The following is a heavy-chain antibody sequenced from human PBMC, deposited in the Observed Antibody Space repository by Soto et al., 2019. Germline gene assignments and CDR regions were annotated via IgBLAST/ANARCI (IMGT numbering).Heavy chain of an antibody. J-gene: IGHJ4*02. CDR3: GRGRSGQIVVFY. Sequence: ASVKVSCKASGYTFTGHYIHWVRQAPEQGPEWMGEIGPESGATRYAQRFQGRVTMTRDMSITTVYMELNNLSPDDTAVYYCGRGRSGQIVVFYWGQGTPVTVS. D-gene: IGHD1-26*01. CDR2: IGPESGAT. CDR1: GYTFTGHY. V-gene: IGHV1-2*02.